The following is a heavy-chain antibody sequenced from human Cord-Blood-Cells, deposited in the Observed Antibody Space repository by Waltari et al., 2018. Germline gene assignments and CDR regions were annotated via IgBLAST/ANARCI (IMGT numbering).Heavy chain of an antibody. Sequence: QVQLVQSGAEVKKPGASVKVSFKASGYTFTSYAMHWVRQAPGQRLEWMGWINAGNGNTKYSQKFQGRVTSTRDTSASTAYMERSSLRSEDTAVYYCARDRIQYGSGIIFDYWGQGTLVTVSS. CDR2: INAGNGNT. CDR1: GYTFTSYA. CDR3: ARDRIQYGSGIIFDY. V-gene: IGHV1-3*01. D-gene: IGHD3-10*01. J-gene: IGHJ4*02.